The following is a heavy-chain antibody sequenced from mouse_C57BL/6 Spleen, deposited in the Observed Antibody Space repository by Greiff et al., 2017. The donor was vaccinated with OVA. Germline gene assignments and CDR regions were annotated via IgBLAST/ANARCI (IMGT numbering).Heavy chain of an antibody. CDR2: IDPSDSYT. V-gene: IGHV1-50*01. CDR3: ARVGFITTVVAQSPYWYCDV. D-gene: IGHD1-1*01. CDR1: GYTFTSYW. Sequence: QVQLQQPGAELVKPGASVKLSCKASGYTFTSYWMQWVKQRPGQGLEWIGEIDPSDSYTNYNQKFKGKATLTVDTSSSTAYMQLSSLTSEDSAVYYCARVGFITTVVAQSPYWYCDVWGTGTTVTVSS. J-gene: IGHJ1*03.